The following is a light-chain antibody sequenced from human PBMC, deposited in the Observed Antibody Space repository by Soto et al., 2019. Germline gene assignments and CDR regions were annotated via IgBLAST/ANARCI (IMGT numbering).Light chain of an antibody. CDR2: GVT. V-gene: IGLV2-14*01. Sequence: QSALTQPASVSGSPGQSITISCTGTDSDVGGYNFVSWYQQHPGKAPKLMIYGVTNRPSGVSNRFSGSKSGNTASLTISGLQAEDEANYYCSSFRRSNTPHVLFGGGTQLTVL. CDR3: SSFRRSNTPHVL. J-gene: IGLJ2*01. CDR1: DSDVGGYNF.